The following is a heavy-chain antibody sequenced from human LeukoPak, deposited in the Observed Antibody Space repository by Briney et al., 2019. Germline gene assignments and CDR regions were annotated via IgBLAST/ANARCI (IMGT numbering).Heavy chain of an antibody. V-gene: IGHV4-34*01. CDR2: INHSGST. D-gene: IGHD3-16*01. J-gene: IGHJ4*02. Sequence: SETLSLTCAVSGGSFSGYYWSWIRQPPGKGLEWIGEINHSGSTNYNPSLKSRVTLSVDTSKNQFSLQLSSVTAADTAGYYGARGLNVGEWGSGYWGQGTLVTVSS. CDR1: GGSFSGYY. CDR3: ARGLNVGEWGSGY.